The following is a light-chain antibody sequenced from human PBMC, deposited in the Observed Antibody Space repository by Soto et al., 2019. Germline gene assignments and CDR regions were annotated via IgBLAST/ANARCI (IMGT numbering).Light chain of an antibody. CDR3: HQYHKAPQT. V-gene: IGKV3-20*01. CDR1: QYMTRTY. Sequence: EIVLTQSPGTLSLSPGERATLSCRASQYMTRTYIAWYQQKPGQAPRLLIYAASNRATGIPDKFSGSGSGTDYILTITRLEPEDSADYYCHQYHKAPQTFGQGTKVEIK. CDR2: AAS. J-gene: IGKJ2*01.